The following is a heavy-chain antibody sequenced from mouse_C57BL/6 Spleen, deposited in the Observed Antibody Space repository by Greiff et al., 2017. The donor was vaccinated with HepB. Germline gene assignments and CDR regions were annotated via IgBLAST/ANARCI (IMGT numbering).Heavy chain of an antibody. V-gene: IGHV1-26*01. CDR3: ARDTPWDY. J-gene: IGHJ2*01. CDR2: INPNNGGT. CDR1: GYTFTDYY. Sequence: EVQLQQSGPELVKPGASVKISCKASGYTFTDYYMNWVKQSHGKSLEWIGDINPNNGGTSYNQKFKGKATLTVDKSSSTAYMELRSLTSEDSAVYYCARDTPWDYWGQGTTLTVSS.